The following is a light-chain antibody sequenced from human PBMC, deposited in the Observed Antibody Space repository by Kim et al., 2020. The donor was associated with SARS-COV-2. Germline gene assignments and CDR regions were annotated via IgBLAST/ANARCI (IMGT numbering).Light chain of an antibody. Sequence: ASVGDRVTITCRASQGVGNDLGWYQQKPGKAPKRLIYAASNLQSGVPSRFSGSGSGTDFTLSISSLQPEDFATYYCLQDHTYPWTFGQGTKVDIK. CDR1: QGVGND. J-gene: IGKJ1*01. CDR2: AAS. CDR3: LQDHTYPWT. V-gene: IGKV1-6*01.